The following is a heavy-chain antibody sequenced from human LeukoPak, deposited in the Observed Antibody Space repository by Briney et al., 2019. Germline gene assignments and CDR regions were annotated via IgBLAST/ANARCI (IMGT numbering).Heavy chain of an antibody. CDR2: IYHSGST. CDR3: ARGQTYSGGWDWGKRINYFDY. CDR1: GGSISSSNW. V-gene: IGHV4-4*02. D-gene: IGHD6-19*01. Sequence: SETLSLTCAVSGGSISSSNWWSWVRQPPGKGLEWIGEIYHSGSTNYNPSLKSRVTISVDKSKNQFSLKLNSVTAADTAVYYCARGQTYSGGWDWGKRINYFDYWGQGTLVTVSS. J-gene: IGHJ4*02.